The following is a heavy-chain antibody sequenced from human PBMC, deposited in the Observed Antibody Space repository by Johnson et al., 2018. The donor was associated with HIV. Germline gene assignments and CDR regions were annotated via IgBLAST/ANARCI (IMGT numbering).Heavy chain of an antibody. CDR1: GFTFSSYW. D-gene: IGHD2-21*02. CDR3: ARAPRAFGEGDCYPNAFGI. CDR2: INWNGGTT. J-gene: IGHJ3*02. V-gene: IGHV3-20*04. Sequence: VQLVESGGGLVQPGGSLRLSCAASGFTFSSYWMSWVRQAPGKGLEWVSAINWNGGTTGYTDSVKGRLTISRDNAKHPLYLQMNSLRAEDTAVYYCARAPRAFGEGDCYPNAFGIWGQGTMVTVSS.